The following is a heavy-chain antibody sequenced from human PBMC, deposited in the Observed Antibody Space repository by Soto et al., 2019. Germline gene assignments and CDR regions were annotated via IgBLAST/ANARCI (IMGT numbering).Heavy chain of an antibody. D-gene: IGHD2-15*01. Sequence: ASVKVSCKASGYTFTSYDINWVRQATGQGLEWMGWMNPNSGNTGYAQKFQGRVTMTRNTSISTAYMELSSLRSENTAVYYCARGLLGYCSGGSCPNHYYYYYYMDVWGKGTTVTVSS. CDR1: GYTFTSYD. J-gene: IGHJ6*03. CDR3: ARGLLGYCSGGSCPNHYYYYYYMDV. V-gene: IGHV1-8*01. CDR2: MNPNSGNT.